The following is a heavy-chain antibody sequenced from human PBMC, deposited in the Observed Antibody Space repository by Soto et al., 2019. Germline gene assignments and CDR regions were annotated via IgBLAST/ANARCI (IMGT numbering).Heavy chain of an antibody. CDR2: IYYSGST. CDR1: GGSISSYY. CDR3: ARVGAITIFGVVIIDAFDI. Sequence: QVQLQESGPGLVKPSETLSLTCTVSGGSISSYYWSWIRQPPGKGLEWIGYIYYSGSTNYNPSLKSRVTISVDTSKNHFSLKLSSVTAADTAVYYCARVGAITIFGVVIIDAFDIWGQGTMVTVSS. D-gene: IGHD3-3*01. J-gene: IGHJ3*02. V-gene: IGHV4-59*01.